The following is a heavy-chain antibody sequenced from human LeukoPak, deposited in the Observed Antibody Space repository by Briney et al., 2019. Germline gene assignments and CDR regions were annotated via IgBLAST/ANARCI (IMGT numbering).Heavy chain of an antibody. D-gene: IGHD6-6*01. CDR3: SSSVASQYYYSYTVV. J-gene: IGHJ6*03. Sequence: GRSLRLSCAASGFTFSTYWMSCVRQDPGKWLEWVANINEDGSEKYYVDSVKGRFTISRDNANNSLYLDMSSLRAEDTAMYYCSSSVASQYYYSYTVVWGKGTMVTVSS. V-gene: IGHV3-7*01. CDR1: GFTFSTYW. CDR2: INEDGSEK.